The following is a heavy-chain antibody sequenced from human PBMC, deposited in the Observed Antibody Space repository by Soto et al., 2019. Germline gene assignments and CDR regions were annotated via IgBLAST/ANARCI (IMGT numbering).Heavy chain of an antibody. J-gene: IGHJ4*01. Sequence: XSVTVSGNASVYTFTSYYMHCVRQAPGQGLEWMGIIKPSGGSKSYAQKFQGRVTMTRDTSTSTVYMELSSLRSEDTAVYYCARGLSVSRKDYYFDYWGHGTLVTVSS. CDR2: IKPSGGSK. V-gene: IGHV1-46*01. CDR1: VYTFTSYY. D-gene: IGHD6-13*01. CDR3: ARGLSVSRKDYYFDY.